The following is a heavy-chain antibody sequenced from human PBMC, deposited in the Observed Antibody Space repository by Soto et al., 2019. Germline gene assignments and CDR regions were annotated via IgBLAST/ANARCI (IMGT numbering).Heavy chain of an antibody. J-gene: IGHJ5*02. Sequence: SETLSLTCTVYGGSFSGYYWIWIRQPPGKGLEWIGEINHSGSTNYNPSLKSRVTISVDTSKNQFSLKLSSVTAADTAVYYCARGLGYGSGPSKRNWFDPWGQGTLVTVSS. CDR3: ARGLGYGSGPSKRNWFDP. D-gene: IGHD3-10*01. CDR2: INHSGST. CDR1: GGSFSGYY. V-gene: IGHV4-34*01.